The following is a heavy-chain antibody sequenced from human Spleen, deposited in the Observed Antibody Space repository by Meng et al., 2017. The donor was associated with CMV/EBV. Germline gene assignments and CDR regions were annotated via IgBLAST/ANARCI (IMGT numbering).Heavy chain of an antibody. CDR2: IYSSGIT. V-gene: IGHV3-66*01. Sequence: GDALKISCAASGFTASRNYMSWVRQAPGKGLEWVSVIYSSGITYYADSVRGRFTISRDNAKNSLSLQMNILRADDTAVYYCARVGSSSGCYYYWGQGTLVTVSS. CDR1: GFTASRNY. CDR3: ARVGSSSGCYYY. D-gene: IGHD3-10*01. J-gene: IGHJ4*02.